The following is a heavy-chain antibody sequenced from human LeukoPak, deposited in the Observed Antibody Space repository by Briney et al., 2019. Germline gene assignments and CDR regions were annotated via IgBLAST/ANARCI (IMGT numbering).Heavy chain of an antibody. CDR1: GYSFTSYW. D-gene: IGHD6-13*01. Sequence: GESLKISCKGSGYSFTSYWIGWVRQMPGKGLEWMGIIYPGDSDTRYSPSFQGQVTISADKSISTAYLQWSSLKASDTAMYYCARLRIGAAAGTFDYYYYMDVWGKGTTVTVSS. CDR2: IYPGDSDT. CDR3: ARLRIGAAAGTFDYYYYMDV. V-gene: IGHV5-51*01. J-gene: IGHJ6*03.